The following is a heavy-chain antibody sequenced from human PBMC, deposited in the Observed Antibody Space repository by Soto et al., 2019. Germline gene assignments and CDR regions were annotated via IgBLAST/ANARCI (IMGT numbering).Heavy chain of an antibody. CDR3: AKVTTGAGCDY. V-gene: IGHV3-23*01. CDR1: GFTFINYG. D-gene: IGHD1-26*01. Sequence: EVQLLESGGAWVQPGGSLRLSCVASGFTFINYGMAWVRQAPGKGLEWVSRISDNGDGTYYTASVKGRFTISRDNSKSMLYLQMTSLRDEDTAVYHCAKVTTGAGCDYWGQGALVTVSS. J-gene: IGHJ4*02. CDR2: ISDNGDGT.